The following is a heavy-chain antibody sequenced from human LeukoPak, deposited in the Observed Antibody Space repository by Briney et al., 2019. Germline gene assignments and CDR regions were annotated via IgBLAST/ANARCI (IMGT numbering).Heavy chain of an antibody. CDR2: INHSGST. Sequence: PSETLSLTCAVYGGSFSGYYWSWIRQPPGKGLEWIGEINHSGSTNYNPSLKSRVTISVDTSKNQFSLKLSSVTAADTAVYYCAPPEPVNYYDSSNWGQGTLVTASS. CDR3: APPEPVNYYDSSN. V-gene: IGHV4-34*01. J-gene: IGHJ4*02. CDR1: GGSFSGYY. D-gene: IGHD3-22*01.